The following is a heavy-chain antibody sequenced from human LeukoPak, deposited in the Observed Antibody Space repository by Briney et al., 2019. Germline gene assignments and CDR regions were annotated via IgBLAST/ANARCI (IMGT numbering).Heavy chain of an antibody. CDR3: ARQNSGLDY. D-gene: IGHD5-12*01. CDR2: IYYSGST. CDR1: GGSISSSY. Sequence: SETLSLTCTVSGGSISSSYWCWIRQAPGKGLEWIGYIYYSGSTDYNPSLKSRVSISVDTSKNQFSLKLTSVTATDTAVYYCARQNSGLDYWGQGTLVTVSS. J-gene: IGHJ4*02. V-gene: IGHV4-59*08.